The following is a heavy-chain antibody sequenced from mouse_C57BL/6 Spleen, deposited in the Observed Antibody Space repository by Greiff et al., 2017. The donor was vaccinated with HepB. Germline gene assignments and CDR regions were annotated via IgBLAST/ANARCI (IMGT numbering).Heavy chain of an antibody. Sequence: VQLQQSGPELVKPGASVKISCKASGYAFSSSWMNWVKQRPGKGLEWIGRIYPGDGDTNYNGKFKGKATLTADKSSSTAYMQLSSLTSEDSAVYFCATYYSNPMDYWGQGTSVTVSS. J-gene: IGHJ4*01. V-gene: IGHV1-82*01. CDR3: ATYYSNPMDY. D-gene: IGHD2-5*01. CDR2: IYPGDGDT. CDR1: GYAFSSSW.